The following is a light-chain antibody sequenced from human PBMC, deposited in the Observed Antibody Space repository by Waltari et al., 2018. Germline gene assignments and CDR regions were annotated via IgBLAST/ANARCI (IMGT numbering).Light chain of an antibody. J-gene: IGLJ3*02. V-gene: IGLV1-44*01. CDR3: AAWVVSLDDSIV. CDR1: RSNIAINP. Sequence: QSVLTQQPSVSGTPGQRVTISCSGSRSNIAINPVNWYQHLPGTATKLLIYRNDQRPLGVPDRFSRSNFGTSASLAISGLQSEYEADYYCAAWVVSLDDSIVFGGGTKLTVL. CDR2: RND.